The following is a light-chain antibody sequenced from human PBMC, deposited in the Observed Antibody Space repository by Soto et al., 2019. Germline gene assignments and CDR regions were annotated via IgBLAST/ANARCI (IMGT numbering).Light chain of an antibody. Sequence: EIVLTQSPGTLSLSPGERATLSCRASQSISSTQLVWYQQKPGQAPTLLIFGASTRATGIPARFSGSGSGTDFTLTISSLQSEDFGVYLCQQYDNWPLTFGGGTKVDIK. CDR3: QQYDNWPLT. V-gene: IGKV3D-15*01. CDR1: QSISST. CDR2: GAS. J-gene: IGKJ4*01.